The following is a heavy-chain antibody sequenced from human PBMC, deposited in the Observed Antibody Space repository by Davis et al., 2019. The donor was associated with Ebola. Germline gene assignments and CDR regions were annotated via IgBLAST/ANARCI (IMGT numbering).Heavy chain of an antibody. V-gene: IGHV1-69*13. CDR2: IIPIFGTA. Sequence: SVKVPCKASGGTFSSYAISWVRQAPGQGLEWMGGIIPIFGTANYAQKFQGRVTITADESTSTAYMELSSLRAEDTAVYYCARDGHDYGDYGRLGNWFDPWGQGTLVTVSS. D-gene: IGHD4-17*01. J-gene: IGHJ5*02. CDR3: ARDGHDYGDYGRLGNWFDP. CDR1: GGTFSSYA.